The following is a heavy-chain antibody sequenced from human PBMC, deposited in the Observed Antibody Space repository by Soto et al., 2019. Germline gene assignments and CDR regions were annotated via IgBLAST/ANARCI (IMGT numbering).Heavy chain of an antibody. J-gene: IGHJ4*02. CDR1: GGSFNDYS. CDR2: INHSGSA. Sequence: QVLRQQWGAGRLKPTEILSLTCAVYGGSFNDYSWGWIRQSPGTGLEWIGEINHSGSANYNPSLKSRVTTSVDTSNNQFSLKLYSVTAADAAVYYCVRASDYWSQGTLVTVSS. V-gene: IGHV4-34*01. CDR3: VRASDY.